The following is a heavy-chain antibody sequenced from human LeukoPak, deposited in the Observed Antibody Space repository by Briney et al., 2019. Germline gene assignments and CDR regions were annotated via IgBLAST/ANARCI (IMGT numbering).Heavy chain of an antibody. J-gene: IGHJ4*02. CDR3: AREVVATASAFDC. CDR2: IKDDGSVK. CDR1: GFSFSSFW. Sequence: GGSLRLSCTASGFSFSSFWMSWVRQAPGKGPEWVANIKDDGSVKNHVDSLKGRFSISRDNARNSLYLQISSLRAEDTAVYYCAREVVATASAFDCWGQGTLVTVSS. D-gene: IGHD2-21*01. V-gene: IGHV3-7*03.